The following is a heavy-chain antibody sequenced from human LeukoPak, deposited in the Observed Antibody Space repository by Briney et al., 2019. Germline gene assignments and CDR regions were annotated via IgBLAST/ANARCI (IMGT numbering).Heavy chain of an antibody. CDR2: ISSSGSTI. V-gene: IGHV3-11*04. CDR1: GFTFSDYY. CDR3: ASLPTFMYSFDY. J-gene: IGHJ4*02. Sequence: GGSLRLSCAASGFTFSDYYMGWIRQAPGKGLEWVSYISSSGSTIYYADSVKGRFTISRDNAKNSLYLQMNSLRAEDTAVYYCASLPTFMYSFDYWGQGTLVTVSS.